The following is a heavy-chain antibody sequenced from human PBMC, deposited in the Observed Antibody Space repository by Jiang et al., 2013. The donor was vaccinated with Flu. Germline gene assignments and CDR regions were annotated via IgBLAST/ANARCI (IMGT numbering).Heavy chain of an antibody. D-gene: IGHD3-3*01. CDR1: GYSFTNYW. CDR3: ARLGYDFWSGFYSYWYFDL. Sequence: GAEVKKPGESLKISCKGSGYSFTNYWIGWVRQMPGKGLEWMGIIYPGDSDTRYSPSFQGQVTISADKSISTAYLQWSTLKASDTAMYYCARLGYDFWSGFYSYWYFDLWGRGTLVTVSS. V-gene: IGHV5-51*03. J-gene: IGHJ2*01. CDR2: IYPGDSDT.